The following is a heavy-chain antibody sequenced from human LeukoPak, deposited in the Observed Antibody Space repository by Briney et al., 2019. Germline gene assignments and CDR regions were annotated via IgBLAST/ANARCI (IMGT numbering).Heavy chain of an antibody. Sequence: PSETLSLTCAVYGGSFSGYYWSWIRQPPGKGLEWIGEINHSGSTNYNPSLKSRVTISVDTSKNQFSLKLSSVTAADTAVYYCARAPGIFGAVIRPKNPTYFDYWGQGTLVTVSS. CDR2: INHSGST. CDR1: GGSFSGYY. D-gene: IGHD3-3*01. V-gene: IGHV4-34*01. CDR3: ARAPGIFGAVIRPKNPTYFDY. J-gene: IGHJ4*02.